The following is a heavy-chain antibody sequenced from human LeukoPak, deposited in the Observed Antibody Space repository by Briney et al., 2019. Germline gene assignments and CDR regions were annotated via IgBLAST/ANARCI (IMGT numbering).Heavy chain of an antibody. V-gene: IGHV3-7*03. J-gene: IGHJ4*02. D-gene: IGHD4-17*01. CDR2: IKQDGSEK. CDR1: GFTFSSYW. CDR3: ARAHDYGDREFDY. Sequence: PGGSLRLSCAASGFTFSSYWMSWVRQAPGKGLEWVANIKQDGSEKYYVDSVKGRFTISRDNAKNSLYLQMNSLRAEDTAVYYCARAHDYGDREFDYWGQGTLVTVSS.